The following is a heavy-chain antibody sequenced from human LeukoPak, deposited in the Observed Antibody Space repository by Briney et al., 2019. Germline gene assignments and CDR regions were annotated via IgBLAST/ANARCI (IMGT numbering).Heavy chain of an antibody. Sequence: GGSLRLSXAASGFTFSSYSMNWVRQAPGKGLEWVSPISSSSGYIYYADSVKGRFTISRDNAKNSLYLQMNSLRAEDTAVYYCARYGSSIYFDYWGQGTLVTVSS. V-gene: IGHV3-21*01. D-gene: IGHD6-6*01. CDR2: ISSSSGYI. CDR1: GFTFSSYS. CDR3: ARYGSSIYFDY. J-gene: IGHJ4*02.